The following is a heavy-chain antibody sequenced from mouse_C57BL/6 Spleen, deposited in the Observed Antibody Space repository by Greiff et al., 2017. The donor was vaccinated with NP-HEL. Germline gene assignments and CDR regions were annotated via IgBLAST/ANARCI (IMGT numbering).Heavy chain of an antibody. J-gene: IGHJ3*01. V-gene: IGHV1-64*01. CDR3: ARRGRSNYEFAY. Sequence: QVQLQQPGAELVKPGASVKLSCKASGYTFTSYWMHWVKQRPGQGLEWIGMIHPNSGSTNYNEKFKSKATLTVDKSSSTAYMQLSSLTSEDSAVYYCARRGRSNYEFAYWGQGTLVTVSA. D-gene: IGHD2-5*01. CDR1: GYTFTSYW. CDR2: IHPNSGST.